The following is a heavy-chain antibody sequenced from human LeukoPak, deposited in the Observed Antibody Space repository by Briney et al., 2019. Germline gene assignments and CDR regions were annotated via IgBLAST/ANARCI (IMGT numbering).Heavy chain of an antibody. V-gene: IGHV4-59*01. CDR1: GGSISSYY. CDR3: ARHGYSSGSLAWFDP. J-gene: IGHJ5*02. CDR2: IYYSGST. D-gene: IGHD6-19*01. Sequence: SETLSLTCTVSGGSISSYYWNWIRQPPGKGLEWIGYIYYSGSTNYNPSLKSRVTISVDTSKNQFSLKLSSVTAADTAVYYCARHGYSSGSLAWFDPWGQVTQVTVSS.